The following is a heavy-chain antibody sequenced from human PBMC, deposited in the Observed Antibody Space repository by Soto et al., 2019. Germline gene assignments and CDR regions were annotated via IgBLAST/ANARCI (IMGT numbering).Heavy chain of an antibody. D-gene: IGHD3-22*01. CDR1: GFTFSSYG. V-gene: IGHV3-33*01. CDR2: IWYDGSNK. J-gene: IGHJ4*02. CDR3: ARDYDSSGYPRYYFDY. Sequence: QVQLVESGGGVVQPGRSLRLSCAASGFTFSSYGMHWVRQAPGKGLEWVAVIWYDGSNKYYADSVKGRFTISRDNSKNTLYLQMNSLRAEDTAVYYCARDYDSSGYPRYYFDYWGQGTLVTGSS.